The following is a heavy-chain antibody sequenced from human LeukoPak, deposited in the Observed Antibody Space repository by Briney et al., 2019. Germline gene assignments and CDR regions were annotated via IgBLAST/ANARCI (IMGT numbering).Heavy chain of an antibody. CDR1: GYSFTSYW. CDR2: IYPGDSDT. J-gene: IGHJ4*02. D-gene: IGHD3-3*01. Sequence: KPGESLKISCKGSGYSFTSYWIGWVRQMPGKGLEWMGIIYPGDSDTRYSPSFQGQVTISADKSISTAYLQWSSLKASDTAMYYCASGATYYDFWSGYGNFDYWGQGTLVTVSS. CDR3: ASGATYYDFWSGYGNFDY. V-gene: IGHV5-51*03.